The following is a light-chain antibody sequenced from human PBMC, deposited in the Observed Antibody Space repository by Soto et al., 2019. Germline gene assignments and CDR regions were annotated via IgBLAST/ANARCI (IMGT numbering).Light chain of an antibody. CDR2: KAS. V-gene: IGKV1-5*03. J-gene: IGKJ2*01. Sequence: DIQMTQSPSTLSASVGDRVTITCRASQSISSWLAWYQQKPGKAPKLLIYKASSLESGVPSRFSGSGSGTEFTLNISSLQADDFATYSCQQYNSLYTLGQGTKLEIK. CDR3: QQYNSLYT. CDR1: QSISSW.